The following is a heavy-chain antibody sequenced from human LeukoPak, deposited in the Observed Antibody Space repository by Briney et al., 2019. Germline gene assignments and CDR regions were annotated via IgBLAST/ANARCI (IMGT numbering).Heavy chain of an antibody. V-gene: IGHV3-30-3*01. CDR2: ISYDGSNK. CDR1: GFTFSSYA. D-gene: IGHD3-16*02. J-gene: IGHJ4*02. Sequence: GGSLRLSCAASGFTFSSYAMHWVRQASGKGLEWVAVISYDGSNKYYADSVKGRFTISRDNSKNTLYLQMNSLRAEDTAVYYCARVVITFGGVIVRGYFDYWGQGTLVTVSS. CDR3: ARVVITFGGVIVRGYFDY.